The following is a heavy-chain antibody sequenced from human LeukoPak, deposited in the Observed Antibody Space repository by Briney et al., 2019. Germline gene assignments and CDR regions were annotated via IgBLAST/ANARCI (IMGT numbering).Heavy chain of an antibody. J-gene: IGHJ4*02. CDR2: ISAYNGNT. V-gene: IGHV1-18*01. CDR3: ARDTNSEVVGATLFDY. Sequence: GASVKVSCKASGYTLTSYGISWVRQAPGQGLEWMGWISAYNGNTKYAQKFQGRVTMTTDTSTSTAYMELRSLRSDDTAVYYCARDTNSEVVGATLFDYWGQGTLVIVSS. CDR1: GYTLTSYG. D-gene: IGHD1-26*01.